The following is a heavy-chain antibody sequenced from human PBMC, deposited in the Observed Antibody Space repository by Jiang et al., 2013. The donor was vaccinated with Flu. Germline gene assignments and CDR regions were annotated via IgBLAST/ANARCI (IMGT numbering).Heavy chain of an antibody. V-gene: IGHV1-46*01. J-gene: IGHJ3*02. D-gene: IGHD6-13*01. CDR1: GYTFTSHF. CDR2: INPSGGGT. CDR3: ARSGYNSSWQSAFDI. Sequence: GAEVKKPGASVKVSCKASGYTFTSHFMDWVRQAPGQGLEWMGIINPSGGGTSYAQKFQGRVTMTRDTSTSTVYMELSSLRSEDTAVYYCARSGYNSSWQSAFDIWGQGTLVTVSS.